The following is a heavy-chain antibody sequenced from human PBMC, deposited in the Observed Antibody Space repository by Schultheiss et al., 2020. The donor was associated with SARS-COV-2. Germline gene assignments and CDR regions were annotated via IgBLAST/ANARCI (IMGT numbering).Heavy chain of an antibody. CDR3: ARFDGGYDFWSGDYYGMDV. D-gene: IGHD3-3*01. J-gene: IGHJ6*02. V-gene: IGHV4-61*01. CDR2: IYYSGST. Sequence: SQTLSLTCTVSGGSISSGYYWSWIRQPPGKGLEWIGYIYYSGSTNYNPSLKSRVTISVDTSKNQFSLKLSSVTAADTAVYYCARFDGGYDFWSGDYYGMDVWGQGTTVTVSS. CDR1: GGSISSGYY.